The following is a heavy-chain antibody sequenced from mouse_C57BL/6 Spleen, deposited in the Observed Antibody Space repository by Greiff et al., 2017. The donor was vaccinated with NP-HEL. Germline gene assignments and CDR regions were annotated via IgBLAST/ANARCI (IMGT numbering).Heavy chain of an antibody. V-gene: IGHV1-52*01. D-gene: IGHD2-1*01. CDR3: ARWNYGNYDAMDY. CDR1: GYTFTSYW. J-gene: IGHJ4*01. Sequence: VQLQQPGAELVRPGSSVKLSCKASGYTFTSYWMHWVKQRPIQGLEWIGNIDPSDSETHYNQKFKDKATLTVDKSSSTAYMQLSSLTSEDSAVYYWARWNYGNYDAMDYWGQGTSVTVSS. CDR2: IDPSDSET.